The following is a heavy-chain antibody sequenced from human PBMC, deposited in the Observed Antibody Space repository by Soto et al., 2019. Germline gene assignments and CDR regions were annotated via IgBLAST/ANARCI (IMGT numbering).Heavy chain of an antibody. V-gene: IGHV4-31*03. CDR3: ARLGLHYDDSGYQEEIYYGLDV. D-gene: IGHD3-22*01. CDR1: GDSISSGAYY. CDR2: IYYSGSS. J-gene: IGHJ6*02. Sequence: SETLSLTCTVSGDSISSGAYYWNWIRQHPGQGLEWIGYIYYSGSSYYNPSLKSRITISVDTSNNQFSLMLTSVTAADTAVYYCARLGLHYDDSGYQEEIYYGLDVWGQGTPVTVSS.